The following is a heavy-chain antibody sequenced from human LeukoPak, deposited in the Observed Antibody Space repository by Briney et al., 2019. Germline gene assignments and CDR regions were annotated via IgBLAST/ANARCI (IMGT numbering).Heavy chain of an antibody. CDR3: AKDGGLYGDYRTYYFDY. CDR2: IRYDGSNK. V-gene: IGHV3-30*02. D-gene: IGHD4-17*01. CDR1: GFTFSSYD. J-gene: IGHJ4*02. Sequence: GGSLRLSCAASGFTFSSYDMHWVRQAPGKGLEWVAFIRYDGSNKYYADSVKGRFTISRDNSKNTLYLQMNSLRAEDTAVYYCAKDGGLYGDYRTYYFDYWGQGTLVTVSS.